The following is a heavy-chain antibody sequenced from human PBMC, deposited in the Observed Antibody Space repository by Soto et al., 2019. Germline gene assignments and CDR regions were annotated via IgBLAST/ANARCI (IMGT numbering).Heavy chain of an antibody. CDR1: GFTVSSHY. Sequence: EVQLVESGGDLVQPGGSLRLSCAASGFTVSSHYMNWVRQAPGKGLEWVSLIRSGGSTFYADSVKGRFTISRDNSKNTLFLQMNSLRVEDTAMYYCSRDDVYCSGGSCYGVPVDVWGRGTTVTVSS. D-gene: IGHD2-15*01. J-gene: IGHJ6*04. CDR3: SRDDVYCSGGSCYGVPVDV. CDR2: IRSGGST. V-gene: IGHV3-66*01.